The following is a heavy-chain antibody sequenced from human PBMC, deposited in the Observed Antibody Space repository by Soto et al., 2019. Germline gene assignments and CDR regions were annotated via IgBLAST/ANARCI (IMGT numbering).Heavy chain of an antibody. D-gene: IGHD3-10*01. V-gene: IGHV3-23*01. Sequence: QLLQSGGGLVQPGGSLTLSCAASGFTFGTTDMSWVAQGPGEGLEWVSTIDGSGGITYYADSVKGRFTISRDNSRNTVYLQMNSLRGDDTALYYCVKNSGWFNTWGQGALVTVSS. J-gene: IGHJ5*02. CDR2: IDGSGGIT. CDR1: GFTFGTTD. CDR3: VKNSGWFNT.